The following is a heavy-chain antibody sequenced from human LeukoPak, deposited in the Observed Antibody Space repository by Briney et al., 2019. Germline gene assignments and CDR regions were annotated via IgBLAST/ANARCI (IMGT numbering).Heavy chain of an antibody. D-gene: IGHD5-24*01. V-gene: IGHV3-30*19. J-gene: IGHJ2*01. CDR1: GFIFKTYA. CDR3: ARDGYNEEDWYFDL. CDR2: ISYDGNNK. Sequence: GGSLRLSCAASGFIFKTYAMHWVRQAPGKGLEWVAVISYDGNNKYYADSVKGRFTISRDNSKKTLYLQMNSLRVEDTAVYYCARDGYNEEDWYFDLWGRGILVTVSS.